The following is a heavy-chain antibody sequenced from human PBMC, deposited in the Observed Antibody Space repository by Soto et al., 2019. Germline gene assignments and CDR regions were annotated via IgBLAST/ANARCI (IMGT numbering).Heavy chain of an antibody. CDR3: ARFPLRLVRGAGLDY. CDR1: GGSISSYY. J-gene: IGHJ4*02. Sequence: SETLSLTCTVSGGSISSYYWSWIRQPPGKGLEWIGYIYYSGSTNYNPSLKSRVTISVDTSKNQFSLKLSSVTAADTAVYYCARFPLRLVRGAGLDYWGQGTLVTVSS. D-gene: IGHD3-10*01. CDR2: IYYSGST. V-gene: IGHV4-59*01.